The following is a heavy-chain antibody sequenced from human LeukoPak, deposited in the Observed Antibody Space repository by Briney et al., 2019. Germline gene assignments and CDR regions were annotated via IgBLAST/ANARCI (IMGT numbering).Heavy chain of an antibody. CDR3: ARLPTGYPNWFDP. Sequence: SETLSLTCAVYGGSFSGYNWGWIRQSPGRGLEWIGTIYHSGTTYYNPSLKSRVTISVDTSKNQFFLKVTSVTAADTAVYYCARLPTGYPNWFDPWGQGSLVTVSS. J-gene: IGHJ5*02. V-gene: IGHV4-34*01. CDR1: GGSFSGYN. D-gene: IGHD3-9*01. CDR2: IYHSGTT.